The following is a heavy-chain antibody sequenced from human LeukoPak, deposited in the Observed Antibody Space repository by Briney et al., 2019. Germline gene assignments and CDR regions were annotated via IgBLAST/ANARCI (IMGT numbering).Heavy chain of an antibody. CDR3: ARGRYYYDSSGYSLGY. J-gene: IGHJ4*02. Sequence: PSETLSLTCTVSGGSISSHYWSWIRQPAGKGLEWIGRIYTSGSTNYNPSLKSRVTMSVDTSKNQFSLKLSSVTAADTAVYYCARGRYYYDSSGYSLGYWGQGTLVTVSS. CDR2: IYTSGST. V-gene: IGHV4-4*07. CDR1: GGSISSHY. D-gene: IGHD3-22*01.